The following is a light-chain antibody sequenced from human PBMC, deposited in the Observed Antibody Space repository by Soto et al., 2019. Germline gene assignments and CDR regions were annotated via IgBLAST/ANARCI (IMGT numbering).Light chain of an antibody. Sequence: QSVLTQPPSVSGAPGQTVTISCTGGSSNIGAGYDVHWYQQIPGTAPKLLIYANSNRPSGVPDRFSGSKSGTSASLAVTGLQAEYEADYYCQSYDSRLSGYVVFGGGTKVTVL. J-gene: IGLJ2*01. CDR1: SSNIGAGYD. V-gene: IGLV1-40*01. CDR3: QSYDSRLSGYVV. CDR2: ANS.